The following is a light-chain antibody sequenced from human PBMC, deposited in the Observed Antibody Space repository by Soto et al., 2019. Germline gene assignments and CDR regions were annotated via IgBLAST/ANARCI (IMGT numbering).Light chain of an antibody. V-gene: IGLV6-57*04. CDR3: QSYDSSRSV. CDR2: EDN. CDR1: SGSIAINY. Sequence: NFMLTQPHAVLESPGNTVSISCTRSSGSIAINYVQCYQQPPGSAPTTVIYEDNQRPSWVPDRFSGSIDSSSNSASLTISGLKTEDEADYYCQSYDSSRSVFGTGTKVTVL. J-gene: IGLJ1*01.